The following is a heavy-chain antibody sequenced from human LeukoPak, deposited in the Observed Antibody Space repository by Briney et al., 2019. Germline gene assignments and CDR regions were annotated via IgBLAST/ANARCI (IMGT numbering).Heavy chain of an antibody. J-gene: IGHJ4*02. V-gene: IGHV3-23*01. CDR2: ISGSGGST. CDR1: GFTFSSYA. CDR3: AKQEDIWFGELLPVDY. D-gene: IGHD3-10*01. Sequence: GGSLRLSCAASGFTFSSYAMSWVRQAPGKGLEWVSAISGSGGSTYYADSVKGRFTISRDNSKNTLYLQMNSLRAEDTAVYYCAKQEDIWFGELLPVDYWGQGTLVTVSS.